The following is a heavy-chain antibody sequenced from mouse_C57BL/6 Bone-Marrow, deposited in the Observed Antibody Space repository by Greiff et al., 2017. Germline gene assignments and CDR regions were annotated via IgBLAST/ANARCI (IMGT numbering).Heavy chain of an antibody. CDR3: TTATTVVDY. Sequence: VQLQQSGAELVRPGASVKLSCTASGFNIKDDYMHWVKQRPEQGLEWIGWIDPANGDTEYASKFQGKATITADTSSNTAYLQLSSLTSEDTAVYYCTTATTVVDYWGQSTTLTVSS. CDR1: GFNIKDDY. D-gene: IGHD1-1*01. CDR2: IDPANGDT. J-gene: IGHJ2*01. V-gene: IGHV14-4*01.